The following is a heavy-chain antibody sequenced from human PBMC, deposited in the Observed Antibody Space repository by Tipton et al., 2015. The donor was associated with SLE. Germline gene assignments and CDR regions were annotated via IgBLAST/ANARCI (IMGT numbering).Heavy chain of an antibody. J-gene: IGHJ4*02. Sequence: TLSLTCTVSGGSVSSGSYYWSWIRQPPGKGLEWIGYIYYSGSTNYNPSLKSRVTISVDTSKNQFSLKLSSVTAADTAVYYCARGAIVGATTVDYWGQGTLVTVSS. CDR2: IYYSGST. CDR1: GGSVSSGSYY. CDR3: ARGAIVGATTVDY. D-gene: IGHD1-26*01. V-gene: IGHV4-61*01.